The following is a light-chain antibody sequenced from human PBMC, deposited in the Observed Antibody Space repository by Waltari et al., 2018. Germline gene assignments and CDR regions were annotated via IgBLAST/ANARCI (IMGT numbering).Light chain of an antibody. Sequence: YDLTQPPSVSVSPGQTAAITCSGDGLPKQHTFGYQQKSGQAPVLVMYDDNKRPSGIPGRFSGSSAGTVATLTITGAQVDDEADYYCYSKDTDGGSQGKIGGGTKLTVL. J-gene: IGLJ2*01. CDR2: DDN. CDR1: GLPKQH. V-gene: IGLV3-10*01. CDR3: YSKDTDGGSQGK.